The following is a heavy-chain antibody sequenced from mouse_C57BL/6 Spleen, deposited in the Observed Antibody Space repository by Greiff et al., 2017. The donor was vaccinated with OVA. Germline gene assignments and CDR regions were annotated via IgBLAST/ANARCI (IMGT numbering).Heavy chain of an antibody. CDR1: GYTFTSYG. J-gene: IGHJ2*01. CDR2: IYPRSGNT. D-gene: IGHD2-4*01. V-gene: IGHV1-81*01. Sequence: VQRVESGAELARPGASVKLSCKASGYTFTSYGISWVKQRTGQGLEWIGEIYPRSGNTYYNEKFKGKATLTADKSSSTAYMELRSLTSEDSAVYFCARRGDYEDYWGQGTTLTVSS. CDR3: ARRGDYEDY.